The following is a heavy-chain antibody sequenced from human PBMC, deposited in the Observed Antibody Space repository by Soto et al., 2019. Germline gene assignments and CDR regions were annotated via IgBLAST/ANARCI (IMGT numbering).Heavy chain of an antibody. CDR3: AKEFSHYYEILPGYYDQ. J-gene: IGHJ4*02. CDR1: GFSFSGYG. D-gene: IGHD3-9*01. Sequence: QVHLVESGGGVVQPGGSLRLACVASGFSFSGYGIHWVRQAPGKGLEWVAVIGDDGSEAHYGASVRGRFTISRDNTENTLYLHMERLTVEDTAVYFCAKEFSHYYEILPGYYDQWGQGTLVTVSS. V-gene: IGHV3-30*02. CDR2: IGDDGSEA.